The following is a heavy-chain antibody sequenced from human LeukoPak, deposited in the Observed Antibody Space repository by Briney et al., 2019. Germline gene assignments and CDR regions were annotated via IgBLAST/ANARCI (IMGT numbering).Heavy chain of an antibody. CDR1: GGSISSGGYY. CDR3: ARESDSSGWYPFDY. J-gene: IGHJ4*02. V-gene: IGHV4-61*08. Sequence: SETLSLTCTVSGGSISSGGYYWSWIRQPPGKGLEWIGYIYYSGSTNYNPSLKSRVTISVDTSKNQFSLKLSSVTAADTAVYYCARESDSSGWYPFDYWGQGTLVTVSS. CDR2: IYYSGST. D-gene: IGHD6-19*01.